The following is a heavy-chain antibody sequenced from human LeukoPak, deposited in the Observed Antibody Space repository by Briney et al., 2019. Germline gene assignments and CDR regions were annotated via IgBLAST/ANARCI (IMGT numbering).Heavy chain of an antibody. Sequence: ASVKVSCKASGYTFTSFDINWVRQATGQGLEWMGWINPNSGGTKYAQKFQGRVTMTRDTSINTVYMELNRLTSDDTAVYYCARVTPHYYGSINWFDPWSQGTLVTVSS. CDR3: ARVTPHYYGSINWFDP. J-gene: IGHJ5*02. D-gene: IGHD3-10*01. CDR1: GYTFTSFD. V-gene: IGHV1-2*02. CDR2: INPNSGGT.